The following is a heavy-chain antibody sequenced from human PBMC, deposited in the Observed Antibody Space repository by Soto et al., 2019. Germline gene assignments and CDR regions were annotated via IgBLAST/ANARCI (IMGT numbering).Heavy chain of an antibody. D-gene: IGHD2-21*02. CDR2: IYYSAST. J-gene: IGHJ4*02. V-gene: IGHV4-59*08. CDR3: ARHLPYCGGDCYSLDY. Sequence: PSETLSLTCTVSGVSISSYYWSWIRQPPGKGLEWIGYIYYSASTNYSPSLKSRVTISVDTSKNQFSLNLSSVTAADTAVYYCARHLPYCGGDCYSLDYWGQGTLVTV. CDR1: GVSISSYY.